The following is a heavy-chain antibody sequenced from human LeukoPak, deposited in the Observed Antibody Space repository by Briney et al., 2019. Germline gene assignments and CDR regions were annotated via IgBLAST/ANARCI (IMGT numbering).Heavy chain of an antibody. Sequence: ASVKVSCKASGYTFTSYGISWVRQAPGQGLEWMGWISAYNGNTNYAQKPQGRVTMTTDTSTSTAYMELRSLRSDDTAVYYCARDHMTTVTTGYWGQGTLVTVSS. CDR2: ISAYNGNT. CDR1: GYTFTSYG. J-gene: IGHJ4*02. D-gene: IGHD4-17*01. V-gene: IGHV1-18*01. CDR3: ARDHMTTVTTGY.